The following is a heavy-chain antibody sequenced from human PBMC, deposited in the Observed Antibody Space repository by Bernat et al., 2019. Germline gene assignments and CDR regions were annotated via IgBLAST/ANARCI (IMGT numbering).Heavy chain of an antibody. D-gene: IGHD6-19*01. CDR1: GFTFSSYG. Sequence: QVQLVESGGGVVQPGRSLRLSCAASGFTFSSYGMHWVRQAPGKGLEWVAVIWYDGSNKYYADSVKGRFTISRDNSKNTLYLQMNSLRAEDTAVYYCARRRIAVAVTGGGGYYYYYMDVWGKGTTVTVSS. J-gene: IGHJ6*03. CDR2: IWYDGSNK. V-gene: IGHV3-33*01. CDR3: ARRRIAVAVTGGGGYYYYYMDV.